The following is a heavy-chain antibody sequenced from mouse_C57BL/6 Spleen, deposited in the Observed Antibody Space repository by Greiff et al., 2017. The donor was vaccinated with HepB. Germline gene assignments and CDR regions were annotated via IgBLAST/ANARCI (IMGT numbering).Heavy chain of an antibody. J-gene: IGHJ2*01. CDR1: GYTFTSYW. D-gene: IGHD1-1*01. CDR2: IDPSDSYT. CDR3: ARGDYYGSSYGY. Sequence: QVQLKQPGAELVRPGTSVKLSCKASGYTFTSYWMHWVKQRPGQGLEWIGVIDPSDSYTNYNQKFKGKATLTVDTSSSTAYMQLSSLTSEDSAVYYCARGDYYGSSYGYWGQGTTLTVSS. V-gene: IGHV1-59*01.